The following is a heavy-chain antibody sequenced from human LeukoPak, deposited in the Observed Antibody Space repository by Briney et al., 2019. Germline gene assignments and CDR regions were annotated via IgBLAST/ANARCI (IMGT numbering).Heavy chain of an antibody. V-gene: IGHV3-7*01. CDR2: INEDGSRK. Sequence: PGGSLRLSCTASGFTFSSHWMSWVRQAPGKGLEWVANINEDGSRKYYLDSVKGRFTISRDNAKNSLYVLMNGLGAEDTAVYYCARVDPGNSGYQDYWGQGTLVTVSS. D-gene: IGHD3-22*01. J-gene: IGHJ4*02. CDR1: GFTFSSHW. CDR3: ARVDPGNSGYQDY.